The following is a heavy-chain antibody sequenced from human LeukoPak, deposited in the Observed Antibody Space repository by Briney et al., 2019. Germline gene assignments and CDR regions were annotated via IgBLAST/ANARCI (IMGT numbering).Heavy chain of an antibody. CDR1: GYSFTSYW. J-gene: IGHJ6*02. CDR3: ARPGGSGTHYYGMDV. D-gene: IGHD3-10*01. V-gene: IGHV5-51*01. CDR2: IYPGDSDT. Sequence: GESLKISCKGSGYSFTSYWIGWVRQMPGKGLEWMGIIYPGDSDTRYSPSFQGQVTISADKSISTAYLQWSSLKASGTAMYYCARPGGSGTHYYGMDVWGQGTTVTVSS.